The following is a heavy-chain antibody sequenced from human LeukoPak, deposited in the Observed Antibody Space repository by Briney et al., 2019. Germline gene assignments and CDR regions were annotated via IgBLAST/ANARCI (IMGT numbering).Heavy chain of an antibody. CDR3: ARDYLYAFDY. V-gene: IGHV3-48*01. D-gene: IGHD3-16*02. CDR2: ISGSGNAK. Sequence: WESLRLSCAASGFSFSSYSMNWVRQAPGKGLEWVSYISGSGNAKHYTDSVKGRFTISRDNAKNALYLQMNSLRAEDTAVYFCARDYLYAFDYWGQGTLIT. CDR1: GFSFSSYS. J-gene: IGHJ4*02.